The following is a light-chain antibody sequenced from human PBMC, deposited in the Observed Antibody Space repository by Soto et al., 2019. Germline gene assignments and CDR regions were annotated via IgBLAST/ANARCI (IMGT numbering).Light chain of an antibody. J-gene: IGKJ1*01. Sequence: EMVLTQSPGTLSLSPGERATLSCRASQSVSSSYLAWYQQKPGQAPRLLIHGASNRATDIPDRISGSGSGTDFTLTISRLEPEDFAVFYCQQYGDSPVTFGQGTKVDIK. CDR3: QQYGDSPVT. CDR1: QSVSSSY. V-gene: IGKV3-20*01. CDR2: GAS.